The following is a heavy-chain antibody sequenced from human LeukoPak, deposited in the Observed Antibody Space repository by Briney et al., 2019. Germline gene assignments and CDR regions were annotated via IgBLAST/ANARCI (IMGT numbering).Heavy chain of an antibody. J-gene: IGHJ4*02. CDR2: IYSGGST. D-gene: IGHD6-13*01. CDR1: GFTFTNAW. CDR3: GSSSSWSYIDY. Sequence: GGSLRLSCAVSGFTFTNAWMDWAPQPPGKGLEWVSVIYSGGSTYYAASVKGRFTISRDNSKNTVYLQMNSLRAEDTAVYYCGSSSSWSYIDYWGQGTLVTVSS. V-gene: IGHV3-53*01.